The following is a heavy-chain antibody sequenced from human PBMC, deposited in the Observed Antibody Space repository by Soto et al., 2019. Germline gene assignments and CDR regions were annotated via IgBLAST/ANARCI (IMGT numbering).Heavy chain of an antibody. CDR1: GDNFTSYV. D-gene: IGHD3-10*01. CDR2: IRDYNGKS. Sequence: QVQLVQSGAEVKKPGASVKVSCKASGDNFTSYVIRWVRQAPGQGLEWMGRIRDYNGKSDYAQKLHGRVTMTTVTSTNTAYMELRSLSSDDTAVNYCASAPGSYYYYFDFLGQGNLVTV. CDR3: ASAPGSYYYYFDF. V-gene: IGHV1-18*01. J-gene: IGHJ4*02.